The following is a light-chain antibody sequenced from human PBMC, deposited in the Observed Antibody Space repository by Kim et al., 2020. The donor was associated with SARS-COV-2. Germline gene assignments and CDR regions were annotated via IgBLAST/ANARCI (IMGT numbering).Light chain of an antibody. J-gene: IGLJ2*01. CDR1: KLGDKY. Sequence: SYELTQPPSVSVSPGKTASITCSGDKLGDKYACWYQQKPGQSPVLVIYQDSKRPSGIPERFSGPNSGNTATLTISGTQAMDEADYYCQAWDSSTVVFGGG. CDR2: QDS. CDR3: QAWDSSTVV. V-gene: IGLV3-1*01.